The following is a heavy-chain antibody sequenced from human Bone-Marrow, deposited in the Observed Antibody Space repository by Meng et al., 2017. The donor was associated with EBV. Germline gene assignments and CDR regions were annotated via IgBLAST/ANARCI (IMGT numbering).Heavy chain of an antibody. CDR2: LIPMLGAP. J-gene: IGHJ4*02. CDR3: ASESGRGYTPDY. CDR1: GGPFTSDA. V-gene: IGHV1-69*06. D-gene: IGHD3-10*01. Sequence: QLQLVQSGAEGKKPGSSVKVSCKTSGGPFTSDAISWVRQAPGQGLEWIGGLIPMLGAPNYAQKFQDRVTIIADKSTSTHYMELSSLRSDDTAVYYCASESGRGYTPDYWGRGTLVTVSS.